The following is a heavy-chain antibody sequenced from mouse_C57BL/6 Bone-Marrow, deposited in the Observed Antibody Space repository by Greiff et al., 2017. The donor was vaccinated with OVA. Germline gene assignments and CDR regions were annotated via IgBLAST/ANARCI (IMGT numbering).Heavy chain of an antibody. Sequence: VQLQQPGAELVKPGASVKVSCKASGYTFTSYWMHWVKQRPGQGLEWIGRIHPSDSGTNYNQKFKGKATLTVDKSSSTAYMQLSSLTSEDSAVYYYALAIYSNYGFAYWGQGTLVTVSA. V-gene: IGHV1-74*01. CDR2: IHPSDSGT. CDR1: GYTFTSYW. J-gene: IGHJ3*01. CDR3: ALAIYSNYGFAY. D-gene: IGHD2-5*01.